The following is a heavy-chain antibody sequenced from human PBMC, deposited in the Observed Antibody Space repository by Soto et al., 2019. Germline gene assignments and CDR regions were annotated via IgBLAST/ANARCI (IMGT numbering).Heavy chain of an antibody. CDR2: MNPNSGNT. J-gene: IGHJ6*02. CDR1: GYTFTSYD. V-gene: IGHV1-8*01. Sequence: ASVKVSCKASGYTFTSYDINWVRQATGQGLEWMGWMNPNSGNTGYAQKFQGRVTMTRNTSISTAYMELSSLRSEDTAVYYCAAESDQGGDYYDSSGSYGMDVWGQGTTVTVSS. D-gene: IGHD3-22*01. CDR3: AAESDQGGDYYDSSGSYGMDV.